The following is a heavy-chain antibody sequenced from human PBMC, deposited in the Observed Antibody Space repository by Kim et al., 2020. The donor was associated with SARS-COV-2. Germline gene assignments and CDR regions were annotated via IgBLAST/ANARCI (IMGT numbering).Heavy chain of an antibody. CDR3: AKDYDILTGYKALDY. Sequence: GGSLRLSCAASGFTFSSYGMHWVRQAPGKGLEWVAVIWYDGSNKYYADSVKGRFTISRDNSKNTLNLQMNSLSAEDTAVYYCAKDYDILTGYKALDYWGQGTRV. J-gene: IGHJ4*02. V-gene: IGHV3-33*06. D-gene: IGHD3-9*01. CDR1: GFTFSSYG. CDR2: IWYDGSNK.